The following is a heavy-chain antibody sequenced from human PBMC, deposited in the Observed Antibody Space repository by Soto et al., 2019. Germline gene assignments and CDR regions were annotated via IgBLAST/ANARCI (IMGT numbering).Heavy chain of an antibody. V-gene: IGHV5-51*01. CDR3: AIGGYDFWSGYPPQSFDY. CDR2: IYPGDSDT. CDR1: GYTFSSYW. J-gene: IGHJ4*02. Sequence: GESLKISCKGSGYTFSSYWIGWVRQSPGKGLEWMGIIYPGDSDTRYSPSFQGQVTISADKSISTAYLQWSSLKASDTAMYYCAIGGYDFWSGYPPQSFDYWGQGTLVTVSS. D-gene: IGHD3-3*01.